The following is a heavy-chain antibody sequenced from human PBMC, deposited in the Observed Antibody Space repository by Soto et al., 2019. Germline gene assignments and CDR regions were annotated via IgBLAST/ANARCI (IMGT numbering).Heavy chain of an antibody. J-gene: IGHJ6*03. Sequence: SETLSLTCTVSGGSISSYYWSWIRQPPGKRLKWIGYIYYSGSTNYNPSLKSRVTISVDTSKNQFSLKLSSVTAADTAVYYCARGLVVVPAARVDYYYYMDVWGKGTTVTVSS. V-gene: IGHV4-59*01. D-gene: IGHD2-2*01. CDR1: GGSISSYY. CDR3: ARGLVVVPAARVDYYYYMDV. CDR2: IYYSGST.